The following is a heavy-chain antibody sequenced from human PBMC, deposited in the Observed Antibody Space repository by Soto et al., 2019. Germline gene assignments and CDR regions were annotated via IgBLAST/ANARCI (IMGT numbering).Heavy chain of an antibody. CDR1: GFTFSKYY. CDR3: ASDAPLRFLYCYSPCYYALDV. D-gene: IGHD3-3*01. V-gene: IGHV3-11*01. J-gene: IGHJ6*02. CDR2: ISSSGSSI. Sequence: GGSLRLSCAASGFTFSKYYMSWIRQAPGKGLEWVSDISSSGSSIYYADSVKGRFTISRDNAKNSLYLQMNSLRAEGTAVYYYASDAPLRFLYCYSPCYYALDVWGQGTMVTVSS.